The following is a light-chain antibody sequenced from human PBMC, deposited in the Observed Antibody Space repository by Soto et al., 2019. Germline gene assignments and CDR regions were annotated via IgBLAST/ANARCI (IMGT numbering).Light chain of an antibody. V-gene: IGLV7-43*01. J-gene: IGLJ3*02. CDR1: TGEVTSGHY. CDR3: LLYYGGVQV. Sequence: QAVVTQEPPLTVSPGGTVTLTCASSTGEVTSGHYANWVQQKPGQAPRALIHSTSTKHSWTPARFSGSLLGGKAALTLSTVQPEDEADYYCLLYYGGVQVFGGGTKLTVL. CDR2: STS.